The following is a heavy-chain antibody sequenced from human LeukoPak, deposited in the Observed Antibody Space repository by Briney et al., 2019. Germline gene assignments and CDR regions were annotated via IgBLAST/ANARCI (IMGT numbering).Heavy chain of an antibody. V-gene: IGHV3-23*01. CDR1: GFTLNTYA. Sequence: GGSLRLSCAASGFTLNTYAMSWVRQAPGEGLEWVSGISGTGDSTYYADSVKGRFTISRDDSKNTLYLQMKSLTAEDTAVYYCAKDASGSYWYYFDYWGQGTLVTVSS. D-gene: IGHD1-26*01. J-gene: IGHJ4*02. CDR2: ISGTGDST. CDR3: AKDASGSYWYYFDY.